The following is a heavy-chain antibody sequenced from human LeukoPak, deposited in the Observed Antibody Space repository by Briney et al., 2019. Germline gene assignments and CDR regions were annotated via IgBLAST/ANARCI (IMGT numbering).Heavy chain of an antibody. Sequence: PGGSLRLSCAASGFTFRIYPMNGVRQAPGGGGEWLSSIRGSDTNTHNADSVRGRFTISRDNSKNTVYLQMNSLRAEDTAIYFCARGRRIGTNSYYFDYWGQGALVTVSS. V-gene: IGHV3-23*01. D-gene: IGHD1-26*01. J-gene: IGHJ4*02. CDR3: ARGRRIGTNSYYFDY. CDR1: GFTFRIYP. CDR2: IRGSDTNT.